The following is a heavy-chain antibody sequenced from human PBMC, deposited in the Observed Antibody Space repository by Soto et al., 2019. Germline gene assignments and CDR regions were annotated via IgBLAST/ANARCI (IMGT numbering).Heavy chain of an antibody. D-gene: IGHD6-6*01. Sequence: EVQLVESGGGLVQPGRSLRLSCAASGFTFDDYAMHWVRQAPGKGLEWVSGISWNSGSIGYADSVKGLFTISRDNAKNSLYLPMTSLGAQDTALYYCATHREQLVGYYFDYWGQGTLVTVSS. CDR3: ATHREQLVGYYFDY. CDR1: GFTFDDYA. CDR2: ISWNSGSI. V-gene: IGHV3-9*01. J-gene: IGHJ4*02.